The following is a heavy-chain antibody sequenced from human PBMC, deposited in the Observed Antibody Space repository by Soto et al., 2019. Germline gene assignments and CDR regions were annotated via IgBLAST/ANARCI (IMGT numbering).Heavy chain of an antibody. V-gene: IGHV3-30*18. D-gene: IGHD5-18*01. CDR3: AKDRASGYSYGSSYYYYGMDV. J-gene: IGHJ6*02. Sequence: QVQLVESGGGVVQPGRSLRLSCAASGFTFSSYGMHWVRQAPGKGLEWVAVISYDGSNKYYADSVKGRFTISRDNSKNXLXLXXNSLRAEDTAVYYCAKDRASGYSYGSSYYYYGMDVWGQGTTVTVSS. CDR1: GFTFSSYG. CDR2: ISYDGSNK.